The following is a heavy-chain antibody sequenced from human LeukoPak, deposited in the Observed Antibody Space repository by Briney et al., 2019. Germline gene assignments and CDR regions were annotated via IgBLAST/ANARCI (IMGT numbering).Heavy chain of an antibody. J-gene: IGHJ4*02. CDR1: GFTFSYYA. CDR2: ISYDGSNE. D-gene: IGHD3-10*01. V-gene: IGHV3-30-3*01. CDR3: ARPIDNGAGSYYFDY. Sequence: GSLRLSCAASGFTFSYYAMHWVRQAPGKGLGWGAVISYDGSNEYYADSVKGRFTISRDNSKNTLSLEMNTLRPEDTAVYYCARPIDNGAGSYYFDYWGQGTLVTVYS.